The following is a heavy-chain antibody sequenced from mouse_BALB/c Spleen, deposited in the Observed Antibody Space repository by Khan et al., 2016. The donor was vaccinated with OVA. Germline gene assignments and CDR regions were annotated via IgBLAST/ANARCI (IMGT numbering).Heavy chain of an antibody. CDR1: GFSLTSYG. CDR3: ARWFDGYSSLYAMDY. D-gene: IGHD2-3*01. CDR2: IWSDGST. Sequence: VELVESGPGLVAPSQSLPITCTVSGFSLTSYGVHWVRQPPGKGLEWLVVIWSDGSTNYNSVLKSRLSISKDNSKSQVFLKMNSLQTDDTAIYYCARWFDGYSSLYAMDYWGQGTSVTVSS. J-gene: IGHJ4*01. V-gene: IGHV2-6*02.